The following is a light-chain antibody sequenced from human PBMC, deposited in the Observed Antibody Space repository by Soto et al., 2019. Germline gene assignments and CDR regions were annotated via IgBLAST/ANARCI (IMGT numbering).Light chain of an antibody. CDR1: QSVSSN. CDR2: GAS. CDR3: QQRASWPPSIT. Sequence: EIVMTQSPATLSVSPGERATLSCRASQSVSSNLAWYQQKPGQAPRLLIYGASTRATGIPARFSGSGSGTNFTLTTNSLEPEDFAVYYCQQRASWPPSITFGQGTRLEIK. V-gene: IGKV3D-15*01. J-gene: IGKJ5*01.